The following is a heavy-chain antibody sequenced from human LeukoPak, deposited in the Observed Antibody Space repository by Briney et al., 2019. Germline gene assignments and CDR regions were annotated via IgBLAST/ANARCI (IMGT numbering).Heavy chain of an antibody. CDR1: GFTFSLYT. CDR3: TRGSYGDYEY. J-gene: IGHJ4*02. CDR2: ISVTSSYI. Sequence: GGSLRLSCAASGFTFSLYTMNWVRQAPGKGLEWVSSISVTSSYIFYTDSVRGRFAISRDNTKNLLSLQMNNLRAEDTAVYYCTRGSYGDYEYWGQGTLVTVSS. V-gene: IGHV3-21*01. D-gene: IGHD4-17*01.